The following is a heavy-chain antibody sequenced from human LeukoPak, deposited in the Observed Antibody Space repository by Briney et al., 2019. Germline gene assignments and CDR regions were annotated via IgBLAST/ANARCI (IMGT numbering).Heavy chain of an antibody. CDR1: GFTFSSYA. D-gene: IGHD6-19*01. Sequence: GGSLRLSCAASGFTFSSYAMSWVRQAPGKGLEWVSAISGSGGSTYYADSVKGRFTISRDNSKNKLYLQMNSLRAEDTAVYYCAKDLQVPGIAVALFDYWGQGTLVTVSS. CDR3: AKDLQVPGIAVALFDY. J-gene: IGHJ4*02. V-gene: IGHV3-23*01. CDR2: ISGSGGST.